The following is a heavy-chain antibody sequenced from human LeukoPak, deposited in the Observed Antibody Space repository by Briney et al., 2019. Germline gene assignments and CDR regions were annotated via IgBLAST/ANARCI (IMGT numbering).Heavy chain of an antibody. Sequence: GGSLRLSCAASGFTFSTSWMSCVRQAPGKGLEWVSKIKHDASETNYVDSVKGRFTSSRDNAKTSLYLQMNSLRDEDAAVYYCARPRVPDSWGQGTLVTVSS. CDR2: IKHDASET. CDR1: GFTFSTSW. J-gene: IGHJ4*02. V-gene: IGHV3-7*01. CDR3: ARPRVPDS.